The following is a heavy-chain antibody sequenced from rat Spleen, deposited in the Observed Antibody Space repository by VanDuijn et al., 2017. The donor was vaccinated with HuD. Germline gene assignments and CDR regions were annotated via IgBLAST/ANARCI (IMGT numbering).Heavy chain of an antibody. CDR3: ARPYYGYTSYNWFAY. J-gene: IGHJ3*01. CDR1: GFTFNNYW. D-gene: IGHD1-9*01. V-gene: IGHV5-31*01. Sequence: EVQLVESGGGLVQPGRSLKLSCVASGFTFNNYWMTWIRQAPGKGLEWVASITNTGGSTYYPDSVKGRFTISRDNAKSTLYLQMNSLRSEDTATYYCARPYYGYTSYNWFAYWSQGTLVTVSS. CDR2: ITNTGGST.